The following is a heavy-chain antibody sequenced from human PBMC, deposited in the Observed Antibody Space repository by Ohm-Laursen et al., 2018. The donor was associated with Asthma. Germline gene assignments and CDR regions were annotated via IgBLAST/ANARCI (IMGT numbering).Heavy chain of an antibody. V-gene: IGHV4-31*03. D-gene: IGHD1-26*01. CDR2: IYYNGFT. Sequence: TLSLTCRVSGDSISSGDHYWSWIRQHPGKGLEWIAYIYYNGFTNYNPSLKSRVTISVDTSKNQFSLNLNSVSATDTAVYFCARSGTYSNDWFDPWGQGTLVTVSS. CDR3: ARSGTYSNDWFDP. J-gene: IGHJ5*02. CDR1: GDSISSGDHY.